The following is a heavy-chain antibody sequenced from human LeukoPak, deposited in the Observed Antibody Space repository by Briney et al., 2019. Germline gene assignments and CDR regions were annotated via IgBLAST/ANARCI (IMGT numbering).Heavy chain of an antibody. CDR1: GGSFSGYY. CDR2: INHSGST. D-gene: IGHD6-19*01. CDR3: ARGRASRDSSGWYSHHDAFDI. Sequence: PSETLSLTCAVYGGSFSGYYWSWIRQPPGKGLEWIGDINHSGSTNYNPSLKSRVTISVDTSKNQFSLKLSSVTAADTAVYYCARGRASRDSSGWYSHHDAFDIWGQGTMVTVSS. J-gene: IGHJ3*02. V-gene: IGHV4-34*01.